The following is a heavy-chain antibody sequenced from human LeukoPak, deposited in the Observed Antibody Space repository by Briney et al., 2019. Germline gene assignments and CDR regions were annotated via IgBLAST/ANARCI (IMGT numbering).Heavy chain of an antibody. Sequence: GSVKVSCKAPGYTFTSSYIHRVRQGPGQGREWMGIINLGGFSTSYAQKCQGRSTMTRATSSSTVYMELSSLRSEDTAVYYCARAPSSGGSCWYYYGMDVWGKGTTVTVSS. D-gene: IGHD2-15*01. CDR3: ARAPSSGGSCWYYYGMDV. CDR1: GYTFTSSY. J-gene: IGHJ6*04. CDR2: INLGGFST. V-gene: IGHV1-46*01.